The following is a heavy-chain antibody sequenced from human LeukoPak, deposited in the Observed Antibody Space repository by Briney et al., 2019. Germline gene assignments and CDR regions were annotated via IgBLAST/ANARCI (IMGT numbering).Heavy chain of an antibody. CDR3: ARVVVITEIFDS. V-gene: IGHV4-38-2*02. Sequence: SETLSLTCTVSGYSISSGYYWGWVRPSPGKGLKWIGSLYHSGITSYNPSLKSRVTLSVNTSKNQFSLRLSSVTAADTAVYYCARVVVITEIFDSWGQGALVTVSS. J-gene: IGHJ4*02. D-gene: IGHD3-22*01. CDR1: GYSISSGYY. CDR2: LYHSGIT.